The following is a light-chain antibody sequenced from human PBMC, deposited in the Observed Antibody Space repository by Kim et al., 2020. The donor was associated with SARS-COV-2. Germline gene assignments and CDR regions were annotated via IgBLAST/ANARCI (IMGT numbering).Light chain of an antibody. CDR3: QQYGAYPLT. CDR2: AAS. V-gene: IGKV1-16*01. J-gene: IGKJ4*01. Sequence: ASVGDRVTITCRASQGINNYLAWFQQKPGKVPKSLIYAASTLQSGVPSRFSGSGSGTDFTLTITSLQPDDFATYYCQQYGAYPLTFGGGTKVDIK. CDR1: QGINNY.